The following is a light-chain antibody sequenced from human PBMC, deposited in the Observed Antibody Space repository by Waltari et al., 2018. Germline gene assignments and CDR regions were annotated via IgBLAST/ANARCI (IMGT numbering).Light chain of an antibody. CDR1: SSDVGGYNY. V-gene: IGLV2-11*01. Sequence: QSALTQPRPVSGSPGQSVTIPCTGTSSDVGGYNYVSWYQQHPGKAPKLMIHDVNKRPSGVPDRFSGSKSGNTASLTISGLQAEDEADYYCCSYAGSYIFGVFGGGTKLTVL. CDR2: DVN. J-gene: IGLJ2*01. CDR3: CSYAGSYIFGV.